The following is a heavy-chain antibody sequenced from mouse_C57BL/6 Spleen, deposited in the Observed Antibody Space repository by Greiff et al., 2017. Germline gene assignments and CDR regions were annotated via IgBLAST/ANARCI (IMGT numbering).Heavy chain of an antibody. CDR1: GFTFSSYT. D-gene: IGHD1-1*01. V-gene: IGHV5-9*01. CDR3: ARHITTATYYAMDY. CDR2: ISGGGGNT. J-gene: IGHJ4*01. Sequence: EVQLVESGGGLVKPGGSLKLSCAASGFTFSSYTMSWVRQTPEKRLEWVATISGGGGNTYYPDSVKGRFTISRDNAKNTLYLQMSSLRSEDTALYYCARHITTATYYAMDYWGQGTSVTVSS.